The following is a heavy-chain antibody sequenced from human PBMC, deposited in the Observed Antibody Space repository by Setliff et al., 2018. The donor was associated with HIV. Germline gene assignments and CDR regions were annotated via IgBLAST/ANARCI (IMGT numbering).Heavy chain of an antibody. V-gene: IGHV1-18*01. CDR2: ISAYNGNT. J-gene: IGHJ6*03. CDR1: GYTFTSYD. Sequence: ASVKVSCKASGYTFTSYDISWVRQAPGQGLEWMGWISAYNGNTNYAQKLQGRVTMTTDTSTSTAYMELRSLRSDDTAVYYCARDAPGGGGNSGYYMDVWGKGTTVTVSS. D-gene: IGHD2-21*02. CDR3: ARDAPGGGGNSGYYMDV.